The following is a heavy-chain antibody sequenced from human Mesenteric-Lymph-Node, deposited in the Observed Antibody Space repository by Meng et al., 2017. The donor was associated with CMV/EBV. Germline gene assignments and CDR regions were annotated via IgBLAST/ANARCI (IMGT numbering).Heavy chain of an antibody. D-gene: IGHD3-3*01. J-gene: IGHJ6*02. CDR3: ARAGDFWSGYPNYYYYYGMDV. V-gene: IGHV4-34*01. CDR1: GGSFSGYY. CDR2: INHSGST. Sequence: SETLSLTCAVYGGSFSGYYWSWIRQPPGKGLEWIGEINHSGSTNYNPSLKSRVTISVDTSKNQFSLKLSSVTAADTAVYYCARAGDFWSGYPNYYYYYGMDVWGQGTTVTVSS.